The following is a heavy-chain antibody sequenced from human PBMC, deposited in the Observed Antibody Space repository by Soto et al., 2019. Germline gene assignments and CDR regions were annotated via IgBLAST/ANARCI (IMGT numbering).Heavy chain of an antibody. Sequence: GESLKISCKGSGYSFTSYWISWVRQMPGKGLEWMGRIDPSDSYTNYIPSFQGHVTISADKSISTAYLQWSSLKASDTAMYYCARTSSDPVTTSDYWGQGTLVTVSS. CDR3: ARTSSDPVTTSDY. V-gene: IGHV5-10-1*01. CDR2: IDPSDSYT. D-gene: IGHD4-17*01. J-gene: IGHJ4*02. CDR1: GYSFTSYW.